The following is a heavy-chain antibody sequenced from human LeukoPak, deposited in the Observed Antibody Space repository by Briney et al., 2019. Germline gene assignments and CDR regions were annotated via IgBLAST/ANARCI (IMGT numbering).Heavy chain of an antibody. CDR2: ISGSGGST. CDR1: GFTFSSYW. D-gene: IGHD3-9*01. CDR3: AKASYDILTGYPVGNYYYGMDV. J-gene: IGHJ6*02. Sequence: GGSLGLYCAASGFTFSSYWMHWVRQAPGKGLEWVSAISGSGGSTYYADSVKGRFTISRDNSKNTLYLQMNSLRAEDTAVYYCAKASYDILTGYPVGNYYYGMDVWGQGTTVTVSS. V-gene: IGHV3-23*01.